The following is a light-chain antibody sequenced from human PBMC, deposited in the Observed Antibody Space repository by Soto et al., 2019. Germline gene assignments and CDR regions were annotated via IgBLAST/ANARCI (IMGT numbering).Light chain of an antibody. CDR2: DAS. CDR3: QQYNNWPLYT. V-gene: IGKV3-15*01. CDR1: QSVSSN. Sequence: EIVMTQSPATLSVSPGERATLSCRASQSVSSNLAWYQQRPGQAPRLLIYDASTRATGIPARFSGSGSGTEFTLTISSLQSEDFAVYYCQQYNNWPLYTFAQGTTLEIK. J-gene: IGKJ2*01.